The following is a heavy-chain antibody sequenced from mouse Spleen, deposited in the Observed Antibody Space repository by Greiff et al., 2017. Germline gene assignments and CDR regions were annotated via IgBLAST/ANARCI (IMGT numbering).Heavy chain of an antibody. CDR1: GYSITSGYY. CDR3: AREAITTATFDY. CDR2: ISYDGSN. Sequence: EVHLVESGPGLVKPSQSLSLTCSVTGYSITSGYYWNWIRQFPGNKLEWMGYISYDGSNNYNPSLKNRISITRDTSKNQFFLKLNSVTTEDTATYYCAREAITTATFDYWGQGTTLTVSS. J-gene: IGHJ2*01. D-gene: IGHD1-2*01. V-gene: IGHV3-6*01.